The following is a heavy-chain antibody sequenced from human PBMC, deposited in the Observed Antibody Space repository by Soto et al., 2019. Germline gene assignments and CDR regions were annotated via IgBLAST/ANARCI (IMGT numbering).Heavy chain of an antibody. CDR3: AKGETRWLQESELDY. CDR1: GFAFNSYG. CDR2: ISFDGSGN. Sequence: QVQLVESGGGVVQPGRSLRLSCAASGFAFNSYGMHWVRQAPGKGLEWLSVISFDGSGNDYADSVKGRFTISRDNSRNTIYLQMDSLTPEDTAVYYCAKGETRWLQESELDYWGKGTLVTVSS. V-gene: IGHV3-30*18. J-gene: IGHJ4*02. D-gene: IGHD2-2*01.